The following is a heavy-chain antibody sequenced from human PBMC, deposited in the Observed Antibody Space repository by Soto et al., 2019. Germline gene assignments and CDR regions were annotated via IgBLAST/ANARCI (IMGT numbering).Heavy chain of an antibody. V-gene: IGHV4-59*13. CDR1: GGSISTYY. J-gene: IGHJ5*02. CDR2: IYYTGNT. Sequence: SETLSLTCTVTGGSISTYYWSWIRQPPGKGLEWIGHIYYTGNTNYNPSLKSRVTISVDTSTNRFSLRLRSVSAADTAVYYCARFHSFEFHYWFDPWGQGTLVTVSS. CDR3: ARFHSFEFHYWFDP. D-gene: IGHD2-21*01.